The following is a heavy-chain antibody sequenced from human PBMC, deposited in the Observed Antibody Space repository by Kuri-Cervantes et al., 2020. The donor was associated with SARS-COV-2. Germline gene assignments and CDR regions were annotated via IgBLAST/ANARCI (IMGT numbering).Heavy chain of an antibody. J-gene: IGHJ6*02. CDR1: GGSISNYY. CDR2: IYQSGRT. V-gene: IGHV4-4*08. D-gene: IGHD1-14*01. Sequence: SETLSLTCSVSGGSISNYYWSWIRQSPGKGLEWIGYIYQSGRTNYNPSLKRRVTISVYTSKKQFSLKLSSVTAADTAVYYCAREEPENLYYYYGMDVWGQGTTVTVSS. CDR3: AREEPENLYYYYGMDV.